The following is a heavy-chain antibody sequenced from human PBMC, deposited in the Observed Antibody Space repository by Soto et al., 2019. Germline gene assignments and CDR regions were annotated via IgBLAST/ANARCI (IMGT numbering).Heavy chain of an antibody. J-gene: IGHJ4*02. Sequence: EVQLVESGGSLVQPGGSLRLSCAASGFTFSSFWMSWVRQAPGKGLEWVANIKQDGSEKYYVDSVRGRFSIPRDNAKNSLLLQMNSLRAEDTAVYYCARRPYGDYGDYFDYWGQGTLVTVSS. V-gene: IGHV3-7*01. CDR3: ARRPYGDYGDYFDY. CDR2: IKQDGSEK. CDR1: GFTFSSFW. D-gene: IGHD4-17*01.